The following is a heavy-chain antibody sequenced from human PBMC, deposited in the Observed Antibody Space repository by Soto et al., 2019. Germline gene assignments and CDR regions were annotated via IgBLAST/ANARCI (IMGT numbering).Heavy chain of an antibody. J-gene: IGHJ4*02. V-gene: IGHV1-18*01. D-gene: IGHD3-10*01. CDR1: GYIFITYV. CDR2: ISTYNGNT. CDR3: ARDLDGSGSYYTGY. Sequence: ASVKVSCKASGYIFITYVISWVRQAPGQGLEWMGRISTYNGNTNYAQNLQGRVTMTADTSTNTAYMELRSLRSDDTAVYYCARDLDGSGSYYTGYWGPGTLVTVSS.